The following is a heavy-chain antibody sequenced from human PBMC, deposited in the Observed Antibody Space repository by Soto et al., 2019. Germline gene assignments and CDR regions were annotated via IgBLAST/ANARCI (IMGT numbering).Heavy chain of an antibody. V-gene: IGHV3-11*06. D-gene: IGHD2-8*01. CDR2: ISSISHYR. Sequence: QLQLVESGGGLVKPGGSLRLSCAASGFTFSDYYMGWIRQAPGKGLEWIAYISSISHYRNYADSVKGRFTISRDNAEKSLHLQMNSLRGEDTAMYYCVRDQGMVAFDQWGQGTLVTVSS. CDR1: GFTFSDYY. J-gene: IGHJ4*02. CDR3: VRDQGMVAFDQ.